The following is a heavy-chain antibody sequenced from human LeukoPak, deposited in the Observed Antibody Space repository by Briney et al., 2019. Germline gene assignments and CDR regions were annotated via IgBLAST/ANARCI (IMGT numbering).Heavy chain of an antibody. D-gene: IGHD1-26*01. CDR2: ISGSGGRT. Sequence: GGSLRLSCAASGFTFSSYAMSWVRQAPGKGLEWVSTISGSGGRTYYADSVKGRFTISRDNFKNTLYLEMNSLRAEDTAAYFCAKVEVKWELLSNYDYWGQGTLVTVSS. CDR1: GFTFSSYA. V-gene: IGHV3-23*01. J-gene: IGHJ4*02. CDR3: AKVEVKWELLSNYDY.